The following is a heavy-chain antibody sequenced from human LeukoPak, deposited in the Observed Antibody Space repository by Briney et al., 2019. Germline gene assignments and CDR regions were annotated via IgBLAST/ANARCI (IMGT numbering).Heavy chain of an antibody. J-gene: IGHJ4*02. CDR2: INSGGTT. CDR1: GFTVSSNY. V-gene: IGHV3-53*01. CDR3: ARDPYVSNFDY. Sequence: GGSLRLSCAASGFTVSSNYINWVRQAPGKGLEWVSLINSGGTTYYADSVKGRFTISRDNSKNTLYLQMNSLRAEDSAVYYCARDPYVSNFDYWGQGTLVTVSS. D-gene: IGHD3-10*02.